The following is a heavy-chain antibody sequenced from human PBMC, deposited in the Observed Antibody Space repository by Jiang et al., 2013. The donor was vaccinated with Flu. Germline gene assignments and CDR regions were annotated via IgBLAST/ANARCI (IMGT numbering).Heavy chain of an antibody. J-gene: IGHJ2*01. CDR3: ARHGATFRAWYFDL. CDR1: SGPISGYY. Sequence: LLKPSETLSLTCIVSSGPISGYYWSWIRQPPGRGLEWIGEINHSGSTNYNPSLKSRVTISVDTSKNQFSLKLSSVTAADTAVYYCARHGATFRAWYFDLWGRGTLVTVSS. V-gene: IGHV4-34*01. D-gene: IGHD4/OR15-4a*01. CDR2: INHSGST.